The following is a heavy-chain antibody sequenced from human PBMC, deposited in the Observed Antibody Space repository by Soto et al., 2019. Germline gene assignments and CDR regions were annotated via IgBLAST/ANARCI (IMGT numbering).Heavy chain of an antibody. J-gene: IGHJ4*02. D-gene: IGHD3-10*01. Sequence: QVQLVESGGGVVQPGRSLRLSCAASGFPFRKYGMHWVRQAPGKGLEWVAIIWYDGSKKYYGDSVKGRFTISRDNSKDTLFRQMNSLRAGDTAMYYCARLGGSGGDSIEHWGQGTLVTVSS. CDR2: IWYDGSKK. V-gene: IGHV3-33*01. CDR3: ARLGGSGGDSIEH. CDR1: GFPFRKYG.